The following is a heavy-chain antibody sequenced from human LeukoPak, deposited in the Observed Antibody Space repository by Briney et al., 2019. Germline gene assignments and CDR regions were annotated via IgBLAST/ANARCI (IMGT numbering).Heavy chain of an antibody. CDR2: ISAYNGNT. D-gene: IGHD3-16*02. CDR3: ARDNSVGDIAWWFDP. CDR1: GYTFTSYG. J-gene: IGHJ5*02. V-gene: IGHV1-18*01. Sequence: ASVKVSCKTSGYTFTSYGISWVRQAPGQGLEWMGWISAYNGNTNYAQKLQGRVTMTRDMSTTTDYMELSSLRSEDTAVYYCARDNSVGDIAWWFDPWGQGTLVTVSS.